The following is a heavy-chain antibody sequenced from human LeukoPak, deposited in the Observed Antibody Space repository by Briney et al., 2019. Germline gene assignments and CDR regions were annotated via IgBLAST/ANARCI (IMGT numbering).Heavy chain of an antibody. CDR2: ISSSGSTI. V-gene: IGHV3-11*01. CDR1: GFTFSDYY. D-gene: IGHD5-24*01. Sequence: PGGSLRLSCAASGFTFSDYYMSWIRQAPGKGLEWVSYISSSGSTIYYADSVKGRFTISRDNAKNSLYLQMNSLRAEDTAVYYCARARVGYNWDNVFDYWGQGTLVTVSS. CDR3: ARARVGYNWDNVFDY. J-gene: IGHJ4*02.